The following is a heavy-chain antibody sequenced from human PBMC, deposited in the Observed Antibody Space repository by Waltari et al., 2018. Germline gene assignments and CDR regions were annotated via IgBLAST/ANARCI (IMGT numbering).Heavy chain of an antibody. J-gene: IGHJ4*02. CDR3: ARVPFYCTNGVCYYYFDY. CDR2: IYTSGST. Sequence: QVQLQESGPALVQPSQTLSLPCPVPGGSLSSRSYYWMWLRQPAGKGLEWIGRIYTSGSTNYNPSLKSRVTISVDTSKNQFSLKLSSVTAADAAVYYCARVPFYCTNGVCYYYFDYWGQGTLVTVSS. D-gene: IGHD2-8*01. V-gene: IGHV4-61*02. CDR1: GGSLSSRSYY.